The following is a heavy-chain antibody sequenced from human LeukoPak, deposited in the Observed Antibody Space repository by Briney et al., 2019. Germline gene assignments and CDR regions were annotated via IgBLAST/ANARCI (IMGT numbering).Heavy chain of an antibody. V-gene: IGHV1-69*13. CDR3: ARREESWYDAH. J-gene: IGHJ4*02. Sequence: GASVKVSCKASGGTFSSYAISWVRQAPGQGLEWMGGIIPIFGTANYAQKFQGRVTITADESTSTAYMELSRLRSEDTAVYYCARREESWYDAHWGQGTLVTVSS. CDR2: IIPIFGTA. CDR1: GGTFSSYA. D-gene: IGHD6-13*01.